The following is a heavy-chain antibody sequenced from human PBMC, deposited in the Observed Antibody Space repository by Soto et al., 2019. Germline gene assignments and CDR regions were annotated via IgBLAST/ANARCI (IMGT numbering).Heavy chain of an antibody. J-gene: IGHJ4*02. CDR1: GFTFSTYA. CDR2: LYGSGRGI. CDR3: AKDRQPDGLWPFDH. D-gene: IGHD2-8*01. V-gene: IGHV3-23*01. Sequence: EVQLLEFGGGLVQPGGSLRLSCAASGFTFSTYAMSWVRQAPGKGLEWVSGLYGSGRGISYADSVKGRFTISRDNSNDIVYLEMRSLRVEDTAVYYGAKDRQPDGLWPFDHWGQGTLVIVSS.